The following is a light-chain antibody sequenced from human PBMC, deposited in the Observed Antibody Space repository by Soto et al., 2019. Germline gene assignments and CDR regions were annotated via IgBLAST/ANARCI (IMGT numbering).Light chain of an antibody. CDR3: QQYNSYLWT. CDR2: DAS. Sequence: DIQMTQSPSTLSASVGDRVTITCRASQSISSWLAWYQQKPGKAPKLLIYDASRLESGVPSRVSGSGSGTEFTLTISSLQPDDFATYYCQQYNSYLWTFGQGTKVEIK. CDR1: QSISSW. V-gene: IGKV1-5*01. J-gene: IGKJ1*01.